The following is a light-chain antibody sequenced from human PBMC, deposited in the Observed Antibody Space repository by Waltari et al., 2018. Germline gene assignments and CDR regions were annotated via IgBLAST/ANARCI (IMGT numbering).Light chain of an antibody. CDR2: EVT. CDR3: YSYAGGRV. V-gene: IGLV2-23*02. CDR1: SSDVGSSNL. Sequence: QSALTQPASVSGSPGQSITISCTGSSSDVGSSNLVYWYLQHPGKAPKLIIYEVTKRRSGVSNRFAGSKSGNTASLTISGLQAEDEADYYCYSYAGGRVFGTGTKVTVL. J-gene: IGLJ1*01.